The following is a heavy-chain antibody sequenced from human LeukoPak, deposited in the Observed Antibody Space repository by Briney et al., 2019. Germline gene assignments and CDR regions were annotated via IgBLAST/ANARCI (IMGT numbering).Heavy chain of an antibody. CDR3: ARRAGEYSHPYDY. D-gene: IGHD2-15*01. J-gene: IGHJ4*02. Sequence: GGSLRLSCTVSGFTVSSNSWSWVRQASGKGLEWVSFIYSGGNTHYSDSVTGRFTISRDNSKNTLYLQMNSLRAEDTAIYYCARRAGEYSHPYDYWGQGTLVTVSS. CDR1: GFTVSSNS. CDR2: IYSGGNT. V-gene: IGHV3-53*01.